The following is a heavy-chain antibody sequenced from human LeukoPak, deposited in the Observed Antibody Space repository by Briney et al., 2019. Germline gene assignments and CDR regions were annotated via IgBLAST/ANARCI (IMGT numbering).Heavy chain of an antibody. V-gene: IGHV3-30*04. D-gene: IGHD3-22*01. CDR2: ISYDGSNK. J-gene: IGHJ5*02. CDR1: GFTFSSYA. Sequence: GGSLRLSCAASGFTFSSYAMHWVRQAPGKGLEWVAVISYDGSNKFYADSVKGRFTFSRDNSKNTLYLQMNSLRAEETAVYYCARDLGQYYDTSDNWFDPWGQGTLVTVSS. CDR3: ARDLGQYYDTSDNWFDP.